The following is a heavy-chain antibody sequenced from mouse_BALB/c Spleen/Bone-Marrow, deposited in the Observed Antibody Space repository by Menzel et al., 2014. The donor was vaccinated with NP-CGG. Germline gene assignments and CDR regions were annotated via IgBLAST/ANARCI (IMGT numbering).Heavy chain of an antibody. Sequence: EVMLVESGGGLVQPGGSLKLSCAASGFTFSSYGMSWVRPTPDKRLEMIATINVNGDTTYHPDSVKGRFTISRDNVKNTLYLQMSSLKSEDTAMYYCARGYDYSSWFAYWGQGTLVTVSA. V-gene: IGHV5-6-3*01. D-gene: IGHD2-4*01. CDR2: INVNGDTT. CDR3: ARGYDYSSWFAY. J-gene: IGHJ3*01. CDR1: GFTFSSYG.